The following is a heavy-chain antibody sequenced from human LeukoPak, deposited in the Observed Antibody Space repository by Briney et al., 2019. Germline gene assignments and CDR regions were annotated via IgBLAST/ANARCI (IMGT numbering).Heavy chain of an antibody. Sequence: GASVKVSCKASGYTFTSYGISWVRQAPGQGLEWMGWISAYNGNTNYAQKLQGRVTMTTDTSTSTAYMELRSLRSDDTAVYYCARDLAVAGIRYYYMDVWGKGTTVTVSS. V-gene: IGHV1-18*01. CDR3: ARDLAVAGIRYYYMDV. CDR2: ISAYNGNT. D-gene: IGHD6-19*01. CDR1: GYTFTSYG. J-gene: IGHJ6*03.